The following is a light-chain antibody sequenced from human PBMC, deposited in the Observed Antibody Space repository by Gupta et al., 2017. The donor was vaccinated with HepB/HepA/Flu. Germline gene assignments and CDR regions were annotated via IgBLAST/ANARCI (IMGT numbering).Light chain of an antibody. CDR3: LIWYNSAVV. J-gene: IGLJ2*01. V-gene: IGLV5-45*02. CDR2: YKSDSDF. Sequence: QAVVTQPSSLPASPGAAASLTCTLRSGITVGIYTIYWYQQKPGSPPQYLLRYKSDSDFQQGSGVPSRSSGSKDASANAGILLISGLQSEDEADYYCLIWYNSAVVFGGGTKLTVL. CDR1: SGITVGIYT.